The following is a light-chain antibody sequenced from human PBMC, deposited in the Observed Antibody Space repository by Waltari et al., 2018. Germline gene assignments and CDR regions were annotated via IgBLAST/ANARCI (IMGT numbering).Light chain of an antibody. CDR1: TSNIGAGHD. V-gene: IGLV1-40*01. J-gene: IGLJ2*01. Sequence: QSVLTQPPSVSGTPGQRVTISCSGSTSNIGAGHDVHWYQHLPGTAPKLPIYGNNTRPSGVPDRFSGSKSGTSASLAITGLQADDEADYFCQSFDNMLSGGVVFGGGTKLAVL. CDR3: QSFDNMLSGGVV. CDR2: GNN.